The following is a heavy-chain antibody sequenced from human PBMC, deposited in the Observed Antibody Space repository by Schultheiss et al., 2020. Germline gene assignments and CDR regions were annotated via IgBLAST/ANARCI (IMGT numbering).Heavy chain of an antibody. J-gene: IGHJ5*02. D-gene: IGHD3-10*01. CDR3: ARAMVQGVTENWFDP. CDR2: IYYSGST. CDR1: GGSISSSSYY. Sequence: SETLSLTCTVSGGSISSSSYYWGWIRQPPGKGLEWIGSIYYSGSTYYNPSLKSRVTISVDTSKNQFSLKLSSVTAADTAVYYCARAMVQGVTENWFDPWGQGTLVTVSS. V-gene: IGHV4-39*07.